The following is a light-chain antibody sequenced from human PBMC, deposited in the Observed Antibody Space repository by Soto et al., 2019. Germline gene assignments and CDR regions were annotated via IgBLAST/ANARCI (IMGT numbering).Light chain of an antibody. J-gene: IGLJ1*01. CDR1: SSDVGGYNY. CDR2: DVS. CDR3: FSYAGSLYV. Sequence: QSALTQPRSVSGSPGQSVTISCTGTSSDVGGYNYVSWYQQHPGKAPKLMIYDVSKRPSGVPDGFSGAKSGNTASLPISGLQSENEADYYCFSYAGSLYVLGTGTKLTVL. V-gene: IGLV2-11*01.